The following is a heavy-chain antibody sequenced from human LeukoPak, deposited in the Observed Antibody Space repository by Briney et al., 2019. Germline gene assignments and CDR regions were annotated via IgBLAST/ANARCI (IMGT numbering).Heavy chain of an antibody. CDR3: ARGIFGVITEY. CDR1: GGSFSGYY. V-gene: IGHV4-34*01. CDR2: INHSGST. D-gene: IGHD3-22*01. Sequence: SETLSLTCAVYGGSFSGYYWSWIRQPPGKGLEWIGEINHSGSTNYNPSLKSRVTISVDTSKNQFSLKLSSVTAADTAVYYCARGIFGVITEYWGQGTLVTVSS. J-gene: IGHJ4*02.